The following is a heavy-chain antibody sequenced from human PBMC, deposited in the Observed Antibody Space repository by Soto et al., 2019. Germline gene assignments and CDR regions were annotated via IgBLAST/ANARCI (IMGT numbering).Heavy chain of an antibody. CDR1: GGSISSYY. V-gene: IGHV4-59*12. CDR2: ISYSGST. Sequence: PSDTLSLTCTVSGGSISSYYWSWIRQPPGKGLEWIGYISYSGSTNYNPSLKSRVTISVDTSKNQFSLKLSSVTAADTAVYYCARERVPAAMSSIVGATLVLGEPSYYYYYGMDVWGQGTTVTVSS. J-gene: IGHJ6*02. CDR3: ARERVPAAMSSIVGATLVLGEPSYYYYYGMDV. D-gene: IGHD1-26*01.